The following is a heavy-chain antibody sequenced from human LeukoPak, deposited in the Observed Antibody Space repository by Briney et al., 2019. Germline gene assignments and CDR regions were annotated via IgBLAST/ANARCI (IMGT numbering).Heavy chain of an antibody. Sequence: GGSLRLSCAASGFTFSSYGMHWVRQAPGKGLEWVAFIRYDGSNKYYADSVKGRFTISRDNSKNTLYLQMNSLRAEDTAVYYCAKDREYSYGYFYWGQGTLVTVSS. CDR1: GFTFSSYG. J-gene: IGHJ4*02. CDR2: IRYDGSNK. V-gene: IGHV3-30*02. D-gene: IGHD5-18*01. CDR3: AKDREYSYGYFY.